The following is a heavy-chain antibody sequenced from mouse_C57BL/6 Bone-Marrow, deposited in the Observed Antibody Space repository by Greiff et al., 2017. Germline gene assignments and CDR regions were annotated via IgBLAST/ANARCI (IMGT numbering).Heavy chain of an antibody. CDR2: IDPSDSYT. V-gene: IGHV1-50*01. Sequence: QVQLQQPGAELVKPGASVKLSCKASGYTFTSYWMQWVKQRPGQGLEWIGEIDPSDSYTNYNQKFKDKATLTVDKSSSTAYMQLSSLTSEDSAVYYCARRDVRGDYYAMDYWGQGTSVTVSS. J-gene: IGHJ4*01. CDR1: GYTFTSYW. CDR3: ARRDVRGDYYAMDY.